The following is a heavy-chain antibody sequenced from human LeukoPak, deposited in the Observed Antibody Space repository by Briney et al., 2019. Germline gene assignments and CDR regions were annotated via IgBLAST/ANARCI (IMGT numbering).Heavy chain of an antibody. D-gene: IGHD4-17*01. J-gene: IGHJ5*02. V-gene: IGHV1-46*01. Sequence: ASVKVSCKASGYTFTSYYMHWVRQAPGQGLEWMGIISPSGGSTSYAQKFQGRVTMTRDTSTDTVYMELSSLRSEDTAVYYCARSVTTVSRLLSWGQGTLVTVSS. CDR3: ARSVTTVSRLLS. CDR1: GYTFTSYY. CDR2: ISPSGGST.